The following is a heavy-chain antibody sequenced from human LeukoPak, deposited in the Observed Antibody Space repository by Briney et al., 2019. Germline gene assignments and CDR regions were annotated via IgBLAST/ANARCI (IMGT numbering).Heavy chain of an antibody. D-gene: IGHD6-19*01. CDR3: ARGPDSSGWYSVY. CDR1: GYTFTSYD. V-gene: IGHV1-8*01. Sequence: ASVKVSCKASGYTFTSYDINWVRQATGQGLEWMGWMSPNSGNTGYAQKFQGRVTMTRNTSISTAYMELSSLRSEDTAVYYCARGPDSSGWYSVYWGQGTLVTVSS. J-gene: IGHJ4*02. CDR2: MSPNSGNT.